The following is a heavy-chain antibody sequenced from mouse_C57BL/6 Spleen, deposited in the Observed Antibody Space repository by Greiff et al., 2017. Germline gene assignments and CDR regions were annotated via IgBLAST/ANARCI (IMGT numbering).Heavy chain of an antibody. CDR2: IHPNSGST. J-gene: IGHJ2*01. V-gene: IGHV1-64*01. Sequence: VQGVESGAELVKPGASVKLSCKASGYTFTSYWMHWVKQRPGQGLEWIGMIHPNSGSTNYNEKFKSKATLTVDKSSSTAYMQLSSLTSEDSAVYYCARGNTANYFDYWGQGTTLTVSS. CDR1: GYTFTSYW. CDR3: ARGNTANYFDY. D-gene: IGHD1-2*01.